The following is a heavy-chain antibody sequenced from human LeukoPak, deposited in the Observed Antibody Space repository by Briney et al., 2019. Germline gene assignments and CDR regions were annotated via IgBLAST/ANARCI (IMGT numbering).Heavy chain of an antibody. Sequence: PGGSLRLSCAASGFTFSSYAMHWVRQAPGRGLEWVAVISYDGSNKYYADSVKGRFTISRDNSKNTLYLQMNSLRAEDTAVYYYAKDGGHLFIWFGTYYFDYWGQGTLVTVSS. CDR3: AKDGGHLFIWFGTYYFDY. CDR2: ISYDGSNK. J-gene: IGHJ4*02. CDR1: GFTFSSYA. V-gene: IGHV3-30*04. D-gene: IGHD3-10*01.